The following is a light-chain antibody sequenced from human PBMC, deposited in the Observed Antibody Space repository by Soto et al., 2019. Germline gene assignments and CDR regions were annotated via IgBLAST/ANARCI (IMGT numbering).Light chain of an antibody. CDR1: SSDVGSYNL. CDR3: CSYAGSSTHVV. CDR2: EGS. J-gene: IGLJ2*01. V-gene: IGLV2-23*01. Sequence: QSALTQPASVSGSPGQSITISCTGTSSDVGSYNLVSWYQQHPGKAHKLMIYEGSKRPSGVSNRFSGSKSGNPASLTISGLQAEDEADYYCCSYAGSSTHVVFGGGTKVTVL.